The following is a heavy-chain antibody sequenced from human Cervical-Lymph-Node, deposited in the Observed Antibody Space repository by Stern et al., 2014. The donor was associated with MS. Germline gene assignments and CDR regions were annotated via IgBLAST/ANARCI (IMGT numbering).Heavy chain of an antibody. J-gene: IGHJ4*02. V-gene: IGHV3-21*01. D-gene: IGHD3-10*01. Sequence: EVQLVESGGGLVKPGGFLRLSCAASGFTFNNYRMNWVRQAPGKGLEWVSSISESSSYIYYADSVKGRFTISRDNAKNSLFLQMNSLRAEDTAVYYCARDYNGLAYWGQGTLVTVSS. CDR3: ARDYNGLAY. CDR2: ISESSSYI. CDR1: GFTFNNYR.